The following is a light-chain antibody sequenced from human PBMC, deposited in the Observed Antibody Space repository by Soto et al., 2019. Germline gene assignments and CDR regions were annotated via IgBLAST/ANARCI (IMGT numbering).Light chain of an antibody. CDR2: KAS. V-gene: IGKV1-5*03. CDR1: QSIGTW. Sequence: DIQMTQSPSTLSASVGDRVTITCRASQSIGTWLAWYQQKPGKAPRLLIYKASTLESGVPSRFSGSGSGTEFALTISSLQPDDSATDYCQDYNFNLRTFGQGTKVEIK. CDR3: QDYNFNLRT. J-gene: IGKJ1*01.